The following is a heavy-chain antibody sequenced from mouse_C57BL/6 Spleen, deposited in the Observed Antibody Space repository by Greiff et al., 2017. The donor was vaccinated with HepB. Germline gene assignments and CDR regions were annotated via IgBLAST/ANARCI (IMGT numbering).Heavy chain of an antibody. Sequence: EVHLVESGGDLVKPGGSLKLSCAASGFTFSSYGMSWVRQTPDKRLEWVATISSGGSYTYYPDSVKGRFTISRDNAKNTLYLQMSSLKSEDTAMYYCARRDWDWYFDVWGTGTTVTVSS. D-gene: IGHD4-1*01. V-gene: IGHV5-6*01. J-gene: IGHJ1*03. CDR2: ISSGGSYT. CDR3: ARRDWDWYFDV. CDR1: GFTFSSYG.